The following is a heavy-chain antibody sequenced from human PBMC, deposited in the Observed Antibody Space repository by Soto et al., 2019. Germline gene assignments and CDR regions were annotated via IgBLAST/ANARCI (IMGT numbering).Heavy chain of an antibody. CDR1: GGSFSGYY. D-gene: IGHD3-10*01. J-gene: IGHJ5*02. Sequence: QVQLQQWGAGLLKPSETLSLTCAVYGGSFSGYYWSWIRQPPGKGLEWIGEINHSGSTNYNPSLKSRVTISVDTSKNQFSLKLSSVTAADTAVYYCASYYGSGSYYNWFDTWGQGTRVTVSS. CDR2: INHSGST. CDR3: ASYYGSGSYYNWFDT. V-gene: IGHV4-34*01.